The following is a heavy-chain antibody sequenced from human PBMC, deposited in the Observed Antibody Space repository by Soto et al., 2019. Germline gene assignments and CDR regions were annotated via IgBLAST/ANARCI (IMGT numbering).Heavy chain of an antibody. D-gene: IGHD3-3*01. V-gene: IGHV3-23*01. CDR3: AGFWNGYYRPNFDY. CDR1: GFTFSSYA. CDR2: ISGSGGST. J-gene: IGHJ4*02. Sequence: PGGSLRLSCAASGFTFSSYAMSWVRQAPGKGLEWVSAISGSGGSTYYADSVKGRFTISRDNSKNTLYLQMNSLRAEDTAVYYCAGFWNGYYRPNFDYWGQGTLVTVSS.